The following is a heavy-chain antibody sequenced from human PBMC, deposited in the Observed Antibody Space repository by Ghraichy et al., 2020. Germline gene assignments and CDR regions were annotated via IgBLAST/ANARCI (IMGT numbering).Heavy chain of an antibody. V-gene: IGHV3-53*01. D-gene: IGHD3-16*01. CDR1: GFTVSNNY. CDR2: IYTSGGT. CDR3: ARDSSPSAWLEYFQD. J-gene: IGHJ1*01. Sequence: GGSLRLSCAASGFTVSNNYMGWVRQAPGKGLEWVSIIYTSGGTYYADSVKGRFTISRDNSENTLYLQMNSLRVEDTAVYYCARDSSPSAWLEYFQDWGQGTLVTVSS.